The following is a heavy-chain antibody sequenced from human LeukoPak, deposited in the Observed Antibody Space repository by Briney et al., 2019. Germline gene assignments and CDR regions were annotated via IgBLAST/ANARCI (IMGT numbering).Heavy chain of an antibody. CDR3: ARRYRETVGATRD. V-gene: IGHV4-34*01. J-gene: IGHJ4*02. Sequence: ASETLSLTCAVYSGSFSGYYWSWIRQPPGKGLEWIGEINHSGSTYYNPSLKSRVTISVDTSKNQFSLKLSSVTAADTAVYYCARRYRETVGATRDWGQGTLVTVSS. D-gene: IGHD1-26*01. CDR2: INHSGST. CDR1: SGSFSGYY.